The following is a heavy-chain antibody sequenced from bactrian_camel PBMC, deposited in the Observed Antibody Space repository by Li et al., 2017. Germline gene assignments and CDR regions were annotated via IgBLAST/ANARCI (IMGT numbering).Heavy chain of an antibody. CDR2: IDTGDGST. CDR3: AAQAYGGCWGTTYNY. V-gene: IGHV3S54*01. J-gene: IGHJ4*01. CDR1: GTGDGSELKC. D-gene: IGHD5*01. Sequence: HVQLVESGGGSVQAGGSLSLSCAASGTGDGSELKCRAWFRQAPGQERGGVAAIDTGDGSTYYLNSVEGRFTISRDNAKSTISLQMTSLQPEDTAMYYCAAQAYGGCWGTTYNYWGQGTQVTVS.